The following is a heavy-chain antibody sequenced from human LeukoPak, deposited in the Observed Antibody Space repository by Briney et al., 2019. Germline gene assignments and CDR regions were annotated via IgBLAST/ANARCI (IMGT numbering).Heavy chain of an antibody. J-gene: IGHJ5*02. CDR1: GFTFSGSA. Sequence: AGGSLRLSCAASGFTFSGSAMHWVRQAPGKGLEWVSYISSSGSTIYYADSVKGRFTISRDNAKNSLYLQMNSLRAEDTAVYYCARGSSGYRVFDPWGQGTLVTVSS. CDR2: ISSSGSTI. D-gene: IGHD3-22*01. CDR3: ARGSSGYRVFDP. V-gene: IGHV3-48*04.